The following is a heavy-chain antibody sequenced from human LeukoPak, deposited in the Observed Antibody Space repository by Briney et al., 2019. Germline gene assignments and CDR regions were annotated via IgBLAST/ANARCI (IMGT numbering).Heavy chain of an antibody. J-gene: IGHJ4*02. V-gene: IGHV1-2*06. CDR3: ARDVSSTPNWKFDY. CDR1: GYTFADYF. D-gene: IGHD1-20*01. CDR2: INANSGGT. Sequence: ASVKVSCKTSGYTFADYFIHWVRQAPGQGLEWMGRINANSGGTEYHQKFQGRVTMTRDTSISTAYVEVNWLISDDTAIYYCARDVSSTPNWKFDYWGQGTLVTVSS.